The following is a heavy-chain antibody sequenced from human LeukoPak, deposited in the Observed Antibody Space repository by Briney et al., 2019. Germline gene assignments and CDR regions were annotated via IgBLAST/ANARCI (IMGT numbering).Heavy chain of an antibody. J-gene: IGHJ4*02. D-gene: IGHD2-15*01. Sequence: PSETLSLTCTVSGGPISSSSYYWGWIRQPPGKGLEWIGSLYYSGSTYYNPSLKSRVTISVDTSKNQFSLKLSSVTAADTVVYYCARHRIGSCTGGSCYMYYFDYWGQGTLVTVSS. CDR1: GGPISSSSYY. V-gene: IGHV4-39*01. CDR2: LYYSGST. CDR3: ARHRIGSCTGGSCYMYYFDY.